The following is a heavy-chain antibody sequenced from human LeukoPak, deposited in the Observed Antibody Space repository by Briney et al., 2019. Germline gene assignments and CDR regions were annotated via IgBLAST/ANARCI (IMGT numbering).Heavy chain of an antibody. Sequence: GESLKISCKGSGYSFTSYWIGWVRQMPGKGLEWMGIIYPGDSDTRYSPSFQGQVTISADKSISTAYLQWSSLKASDTAMYYCARGMVATLPGASFDYWGQGTLVTVSS. CDR1: GYSFTSYW. J-gene: IGHJ4*02. D-gene: IGHD5-12*01. CDR3: ARGMVATLPGASFDY. V-gene: IGHV5-51*01. CDR2: IYPGDSDT.